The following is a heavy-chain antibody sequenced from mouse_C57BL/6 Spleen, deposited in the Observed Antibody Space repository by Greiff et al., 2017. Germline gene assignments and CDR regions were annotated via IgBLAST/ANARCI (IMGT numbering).Heavy chain of an antibody. CDR2: INPGSGGT. CDR1: GYAFTNYL. CDR3: ARRHSNGWCAY. Sequence: QVQLQQSGAELVRPGTSVKVSCKASGYAFTNYLIEWVKQRPGQGLEWIGVINPGSGGTNYNEKFKGKATLTADKSSSTAYMQLSSLTSEDSAVYFCARRHSNGWCAYWGQGTLVTVSA. D-gene: IGHD2-5*01. V-gene: IGHV1-54*01. J-gene: IGHJ3*01.